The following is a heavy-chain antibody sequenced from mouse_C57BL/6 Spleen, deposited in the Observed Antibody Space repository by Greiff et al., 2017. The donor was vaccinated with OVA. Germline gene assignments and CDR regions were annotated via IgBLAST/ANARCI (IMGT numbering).Heavy chain of an antibody. J-gene: IGHJ4*01. CDR1: GYTFTSYW. V-gene: IGHV1-69*01. CDR2: IDPSDSYT. CDR3: ARPAIGRGYAMDY. Sequence: VQLQQPGAELVMPGASVKLSCKASGYTFTSYWMHWVKQRPGQGLEWIGEIDPSDSYTNYNQKFKGKSTLTVDKSSSTAYMQLSSLTSEDSAVYYCARPAIGRGYAMDYWGQGTSVTVSS.